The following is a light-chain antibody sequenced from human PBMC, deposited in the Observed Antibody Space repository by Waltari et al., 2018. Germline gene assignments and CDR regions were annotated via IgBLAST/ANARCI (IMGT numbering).Light chain of an antibody. V-gene: IGLV1-44*01. CDR2: RSS. CDR3: ATWDDTLDIYV. Sequence: QSVLTQPPSASGTPGQTVTISCSGSSSNHGTNSLIWYQQFPGQAPKLLISRSSDRPSGVPERFSGSSSGPSASLAISGLQSEDEAEYYCATWDDTLDIYVFGAGTRLTVL. CDR1: SSNHGTNS. J-gene: IGLJ1*01.